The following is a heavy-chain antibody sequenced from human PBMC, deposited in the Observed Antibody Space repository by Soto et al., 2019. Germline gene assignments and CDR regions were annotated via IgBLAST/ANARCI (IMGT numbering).Heavy chain of an antibody. J-gene: IGHJ6*02. Sequence: SVKVSCKASGGTFSSYAISWVRQAPGHGLEWMGGIIPIFGTANYAQKFQGRVTITADESTSTAYMELSSLRSEDTAVYYCARYIRGFLYYYGMDVWGQGTTVTVSS. V-gene: IGHV1-69*13. CDR2: IIPIFGTA. CDR1: GGTFSSYA. CDR3: ARYIRGFLYYYGMDV. D-gene: IGHD3-16*01.